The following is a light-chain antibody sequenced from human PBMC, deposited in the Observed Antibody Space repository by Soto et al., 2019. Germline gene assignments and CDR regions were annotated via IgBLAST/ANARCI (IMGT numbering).Light chain of an antibody. V-gene: IGLV2-14*01. CDR1: SSDVGGYNF. CDR2: EVS. Sequence: QSALTQPASVSGSPGQSITISCTGTSSDVGGYNFVSWYQQHPGKAPKLMIYEVSNRPSGVSNRFSGSKSGNTASLTISGLQAEDEAEYYYSSYTGRSTLVVFGGGTKLTVL. CDR3: SSYTGRSTLVV. J-gene: IGLJ2*01.